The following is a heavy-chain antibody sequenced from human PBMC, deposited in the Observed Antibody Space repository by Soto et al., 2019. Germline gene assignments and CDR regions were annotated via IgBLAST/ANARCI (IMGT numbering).Heavy chain of an antibody. V-gene: IGHV3-73*01. J-gene: IGHJ4*02. CDR3: PTRGYSYGRLFDY. D-gene: IGHD5-18*01. CDR1: GFTFSGSA. CDR2: IRSKANSYAT. Sequence: GGSLRLSCAASGFTFSGSAMHWVRQASGKGLEWVGRIRSKANSYATAYAASVKGRFTISRDDSKNTAYLQMNSLKTEDTAVYYCPTRGYSYGRLFDYWGQGTLVTVSS.